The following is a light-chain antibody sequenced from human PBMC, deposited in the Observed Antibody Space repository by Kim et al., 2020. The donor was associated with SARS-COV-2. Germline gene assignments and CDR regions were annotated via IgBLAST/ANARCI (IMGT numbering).Light chain of an antibody. CDR2: QES. J-gene: IGKJ2*01. CDR3: QEYNSFPYT. CDR1: QSISLW. V-gene: IGKV1-5*03. Sequence: DVQMTQSPSTLSASVGDSVTITCRASQSISLWLAWYQQKPGKAPKLLIYQESTSETGVPSRFSGSGSGTEFTLTITSLQPDDFATYYCQEYNSFPYTFGQGTKLEI.